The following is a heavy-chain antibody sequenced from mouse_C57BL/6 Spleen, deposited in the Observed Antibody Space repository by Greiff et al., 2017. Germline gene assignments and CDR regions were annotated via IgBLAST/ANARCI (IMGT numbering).Heavy chain of an antibody. CDR2: IRLKSDNYAT. CDR1: GFTFSNYW. Sequence: EVQLVESGGGLVQPGGSMKLSCVASGFTFSNYWMNWVRQSPEKGLEWVAQIRLKSDNYATNYAESVKGRFTISRDDTKSSVYLQMNNLRAEDTGIYYCTAPLATVVSRGFAYWGQGTLVTVSA. D-gene: IGHD1-1*01. J-gene: IGHJ3*01. V-gene: IGHV6-3*01. CDR3: TAPLATVVSRGFAY.